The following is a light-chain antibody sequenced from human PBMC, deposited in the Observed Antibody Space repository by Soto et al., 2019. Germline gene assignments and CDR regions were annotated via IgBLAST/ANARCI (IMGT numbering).Light chain of an antibody. CDR2: ENN. J-gene: IGLJ1*01. Sequence: SYELTQPPSVSVSPGQTATIPCSGDKLGDKYACWYQQKPGQSPVLVIYENNKRPSGIPGRFSGSNSGNTATLTISGTQTMDEADYYCQTWDSSASYVFGTGTKLTVL. CDR3: QTWDSSASYV. CDR1: KLGDKY. V-gene: IGLV3-1*01.